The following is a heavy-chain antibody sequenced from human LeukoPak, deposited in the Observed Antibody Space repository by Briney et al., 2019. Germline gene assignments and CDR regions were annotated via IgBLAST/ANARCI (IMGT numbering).Heavy chain of an antibody. CDR1: GFTFSSYS. CDR3: ARDRTMTTVTTLSDY. CDR2: ICSSSSYI. Sequence: GGSLRLSCAASGFTFSSYSMNWVRQAPGKGLEWVSSICSSSSYIYYADSVKGRFTISKDNAKNSLCLQMNSLRAEDTAVYYCARDRTMTTVTTLSDYWGQGTLVTVSS. J-gene: IGHJ4*02. D-gene: IGHD4-17*01. V-gene: IGHV3-21*01.